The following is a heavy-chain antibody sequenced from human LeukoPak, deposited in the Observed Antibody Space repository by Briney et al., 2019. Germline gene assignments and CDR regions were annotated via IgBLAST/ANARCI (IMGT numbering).Heavy chain of an antibody. CDR2: IYYSGST. Sequence: SQTLSLTCTVSGGSISSGGYYWSWIRQHPGKGLEWIGYIYYSGSTYYNPSLKSRVTISVDTSKNQFSLKPSSVTAADTAVYYCARLKDGYHDYWGQGTLVTVSS. CDR1: GGSISSGGYY. CDR3: ARLKDGYHDY. D-gene: IGHD5-12*01. J-gene: IGHJ4*02. V-gene: IGHV4-31*03.